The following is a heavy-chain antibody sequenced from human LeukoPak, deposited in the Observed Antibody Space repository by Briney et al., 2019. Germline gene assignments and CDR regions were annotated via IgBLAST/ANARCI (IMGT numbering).Heavy chain of an antibody. CDR2: IYYSGST. V-gene: IGHV4-59*12. CDR1: GGSISSYY. J-gene: IGHJ4*02. D-gene: IGHD6-19*01. CDR3: ARLGGGASGWYEGRGDFDY. Sequence: PSETLSLTCTVSGGSISSYYWSWIRQPPGKGLEWIGYIYYSGSTNYNPSLKSRVTISVDNSISTAYLQWSSLRASDTAMYYCARLGGGASGWYEGRGDFDYWGQGTLVTVS.